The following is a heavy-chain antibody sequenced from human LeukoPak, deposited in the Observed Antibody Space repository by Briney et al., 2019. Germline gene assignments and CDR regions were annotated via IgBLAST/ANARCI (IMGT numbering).Heavy chain of an antibody. V-gene: IGHV3-48*02. J-gene: IGHJ4*02. D-gene: IGHD4-23*01. CDR1: GFTFSTYG. CDR2: IGTSSSTI. Sequence: SGGSLRLSCAASGFTFSTYGMNWVRQAPGKGLEWVSYIGTSSSTIYYADSVKGRFTISRDNAKNSLYLQMNSLKDEDTAVYYCARHDYGGNSGDYWGQGTLATVSS. CDR3: ARHDYGGNSGDY.